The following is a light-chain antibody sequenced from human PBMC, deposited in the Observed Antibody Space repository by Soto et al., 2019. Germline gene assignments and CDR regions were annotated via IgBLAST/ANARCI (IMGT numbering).Light chain of an antibody. CDR1: SSDVGAYDY. J-gene: IGLJ1*01. CDR2: EIN. Sequence: QSVLTQPPSASGSPGQSVTISRTGTSSDVGAYDYVSWYQQHPGKAPKLMIYEINKRPSGVPDRFSGSKSGNTASLTVSGLQAEDEADYYCSSFAGSNNFPYVFGTGTKSPS. CDR3: SSFAGSNNFPYV. V-gene: IGLV2-8*01.